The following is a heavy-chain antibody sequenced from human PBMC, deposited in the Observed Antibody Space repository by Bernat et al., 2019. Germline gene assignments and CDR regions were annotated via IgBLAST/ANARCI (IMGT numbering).Heavy chain of an antibody. CDR2: IYHSGST. J-gene: IGHJ4*02. D-gene: IGHD3-22*01. CDR3: AGDSNYYCDNYRGSIYYFDY. V-gene: IGHV4-59*01. CDR1: GASISIYY. Sequence: QVQLQESGPGLVKPSETLSLTCPVSGASISIYYWNWIRQPPGKGLEWLGYIYHSGSTNYNPSLKSRVTISTDTSKNQISLKLSSVTAADTAGYYCAGDSNYYCDNYRGSIYYFDYWGQGALVTVSS.